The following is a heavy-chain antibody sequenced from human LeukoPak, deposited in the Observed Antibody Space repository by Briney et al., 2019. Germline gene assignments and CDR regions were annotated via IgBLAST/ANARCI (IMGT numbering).Heavy chain of an antibody. D-gene: IGHD3-16*01. J-gene: IGHJ4*02. CDR2: ISVNNGNT. V-gene: IGHV1-18*01. CDR1: GYTFTNYG. CDR3: VTMITFGGVSY. Sequence: ASVKVSCKASGYTFTNYGISWVRQAPGQGLEWMGWISVNNGNTEYAQKFQGRVTMTTDTSTTTAYMEVRCLRFDDTAVYYCVTMITFGGVSYWGQGTLVTVSA.